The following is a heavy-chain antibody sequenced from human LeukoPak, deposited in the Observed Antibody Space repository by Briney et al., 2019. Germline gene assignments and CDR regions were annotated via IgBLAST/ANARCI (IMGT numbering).Heavy chain of an antibody. Sequence: PSETLSLTCTVSGGSISRYYWSWIRQPAGKGLEWIGRIYTSGSTNYNPSLKSRVTMSVDTSKNQFSLKLSSVTAADTAVYYCARDQAYSSSWLDAFDIWGQGTMVTVSS. J-gene: IGHJ3*02. CDR3: ARDQAYSSSWLDAFDI. D-gene: IGHD6-13*01. V-gene: IGHV4-4*07. CDR1: GGSISRYY. CDR2: IYTSGST.